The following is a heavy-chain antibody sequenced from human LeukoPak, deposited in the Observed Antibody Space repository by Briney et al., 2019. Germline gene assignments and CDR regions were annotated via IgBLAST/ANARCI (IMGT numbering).Heavy chain of an antibody. D-gene: IGHD1-14*01. CDR1: GYSISSGYY. Sequence: SETLSLTCTVSGYSISSGYYWGWIRQPPGKGLEWIGSIYHSGSTYHNPSLKSRVTISVDTSKNQFSLKLSSVTAADTAVYYCARDDNREEWESTNFDYWGQGTLVTVSS. CDR3: ARDDNREEWESTNFDY. V-gene: IGHV4-38-2*02. CDR2: IYHSGST. J-gene: IGHJ4*02.